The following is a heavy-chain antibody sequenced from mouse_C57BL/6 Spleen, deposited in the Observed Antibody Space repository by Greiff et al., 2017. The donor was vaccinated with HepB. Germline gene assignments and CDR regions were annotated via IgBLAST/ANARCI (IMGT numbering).Heavy chain of an antibody. D-gene: IGHD1-1*01. J-gene: IGHJ2*01. V-gene: IGHV1-15*01. CDR2: IDPETGGT. CDR1: GYTFTDYE. Sequence: QVQLKESGAELVRPGASVTLSCKASGYTFTDYEMHWVKQTPVHGLEWIGAIDPETGGTAYNQKFKGKAILTADKSSSTAYMELRSLTSEDSAVYYCTRWSITTVVFDYWGQGTTLTVSS. CDR3: TRWSITTVVFDY.